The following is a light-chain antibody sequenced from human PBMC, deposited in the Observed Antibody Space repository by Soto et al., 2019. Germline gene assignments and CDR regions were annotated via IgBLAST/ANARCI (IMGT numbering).Light chain of an antibody. V-gene: IGKV3-20*01. J-gene: IGKJ1*01. CDR3: QQYGSSPGT. CDR1: QSVSSSY. Sequence: EIVLTQSPGTLSLSPGERATLSCRASQSVSSSYLAWYQQKPGQAPRLLIYAASSRATGIPDRFSGSGSGTDFTFTISRPEPEDFAVYYCQQYGSSPGTFGQGTKVEIK. CDR2: AAS.